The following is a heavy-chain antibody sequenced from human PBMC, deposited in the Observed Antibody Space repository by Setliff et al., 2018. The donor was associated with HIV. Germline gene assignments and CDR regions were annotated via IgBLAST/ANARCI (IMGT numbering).Heavy chain of an antibody. CDR3: ARSRPTNYFDY. Sequence: PGGSLRLSCTASGFTFSDYSMSWIRQAPGKGLEWVSYISSSSTIHHSDSVKGRFTISRDNAKNSLYLQMNSLRAEDTAMYYCARSRPTNYFDYWGQGTLVTVSS. J-gene: IGHJ4*02. V-gene: IGHV3-11*04. D-gene: IGHD2-2*01. CDR2: ISSSSTI. CDR1: GFTFSDYS.